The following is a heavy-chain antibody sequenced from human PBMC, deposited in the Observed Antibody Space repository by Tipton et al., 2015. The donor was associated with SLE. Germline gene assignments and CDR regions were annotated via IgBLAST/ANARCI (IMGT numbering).Heavy chain of an antibody. CDR1: GGSISSYY. CDR3: ASGGGGMYFDY. CDR2: ISSSSYI. J-gene: IGHJ4*02. D-gene: IGHD1-26*01. Sequence: LSLTCTVSGGSISSYYWSWVRQAPGKGLEWVSSISSSSYIYYADSVKGRFTISRDNAKNSLYLQMNSLRAEDTAVYYCASGGGGMYFDYWGQGTPVTVSS. V-gene: IGHV3-69-1*01.